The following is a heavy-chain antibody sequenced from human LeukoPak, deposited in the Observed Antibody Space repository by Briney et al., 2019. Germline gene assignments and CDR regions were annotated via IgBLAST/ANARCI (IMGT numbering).Heavy chain of an antibody. D-gene: IGHD6-13*01. V-gene: IGHV1-2*02. CDR3: ARIAAAAENWGSFDY. CDR1: GYTFTAYY. CDR2: INPNSGGT. Sequence: ASVKVSCKASGYTFTAYYMHWVRQAPGQGLEWMGWINPNSGGTNYAQKFQGRVTMTRDTSISTAYMELSRLRSDDTAVYYCARIAAAAENWGSFDYWGQGTLVNVSS. J-gene: IGHJ4*02.